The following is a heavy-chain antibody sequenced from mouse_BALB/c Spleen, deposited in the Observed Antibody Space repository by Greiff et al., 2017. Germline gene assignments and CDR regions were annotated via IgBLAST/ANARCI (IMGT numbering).Heavy chain of an antibody. CDR2: ISSGGST. V-gene: IGHV5-6-5*01. Sequence: EVMLVESGGGLVKPGGSLKLSCAASGFTFSSYAMSWVRQTPEKRLEWVASISSGGSTYYPDSVKGRFTISRDNARNILYLQMSSLRSEDTAMYYCARGAYYRFPYAMDYWGQGTSVTVSS. CDR3: ARGAYYRFPYAMDY. CDR1: GFTFSSYA. J-gene: IGHJ4*01. D-gene: IGHD2-14*01.